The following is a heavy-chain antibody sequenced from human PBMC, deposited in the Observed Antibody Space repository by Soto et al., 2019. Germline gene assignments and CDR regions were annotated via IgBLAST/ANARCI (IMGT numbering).Heavy chain of an antibody. CDR1: GFTFSGSA. J-gene: IGHJ2*01. CDR3: TSPRYNWNLWWYFDL. D-gene: IGHD1-20*01. V-gene: IGHV3-73*01. Sequence: EVQLVESGGGLVQPGGSLKLSCAASGFTFSGSAMHWVRQASGKGLEWVGRIRSKANSYATAYAASVKGRFTISRDDSKNTAYLQMNSLKTEDTAVYYCTSPRYNWNLWWYFDLWGRGTLVTVS. CDR2: IRSKANSYAT.